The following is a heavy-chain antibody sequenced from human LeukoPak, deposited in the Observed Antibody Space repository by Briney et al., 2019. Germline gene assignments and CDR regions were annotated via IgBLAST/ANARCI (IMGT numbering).Heavy chain of an antibody. CDR3: AAAYFGVDQYYYGMDV. J-gene: IGHJ6*02. V-gene: IGHV3-23*01. CDR1: GFTFSGYA. Sequence: TGESLRLSCAASGFTFSGYAMSWVRQAPGKGLEWVSAISRDGGSTYYADSVKGRFTISRDSSKNTLYLQMNSLRAEDTAVYYCAAAYFGVDQYYYGMDVWGQGTTVTVSS. CDR2: ISRDGGST. D-gene: IGHD3-3*01.